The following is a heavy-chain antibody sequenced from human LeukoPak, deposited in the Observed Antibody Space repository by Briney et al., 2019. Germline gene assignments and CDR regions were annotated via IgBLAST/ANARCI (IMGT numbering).Heavy chain of an antibody. CDR3: ARGPPNWGFDF. V-gene: IGHV1-69*05. D-gene: IGHD7-27*01. CDR2: IIPIFGTA. J-gene: IGHJ4*02. Sequence: SVKVSCKASGGTFSSYAISWVRQAPGQGLEWMGGIIPIFGTANYAQKFQGRVTMTRDTSISTAYMELTSLRSEDTAIYYCARGPPNWGFDFWGQGALVTVSS. CDR1: GGTFSSYA.